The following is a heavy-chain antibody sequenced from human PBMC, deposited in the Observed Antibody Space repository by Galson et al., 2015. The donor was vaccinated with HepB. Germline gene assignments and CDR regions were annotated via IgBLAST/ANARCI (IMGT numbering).Heavy chain of an antibody. V-gene: IGHV3-7*03. CDR1: GFTFSSYW. CDR3: ARDPTPLITIFDY. D-gene: IGHD3-9*01. Sequence: SLRLSCAASGFTFSSYWMSWVRQAPGKGLEWVANIKQDGSEKYYVDSVKGRFTISRDNAKNSLYLQMNSLRAEDTALYYCARDPTPLITIFDYWGQGTLVTVSS. J-gene: IGHJ4*02. CDR2: IKQDGSEK.